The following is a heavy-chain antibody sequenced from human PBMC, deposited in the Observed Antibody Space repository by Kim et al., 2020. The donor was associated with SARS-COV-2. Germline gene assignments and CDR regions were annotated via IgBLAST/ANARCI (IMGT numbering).Heavy chain of an antibody. CDR3: ARQAETWNNHYYHSASFGP. V-gene: IGHV4-39*01. Sequence: SETLSLTCTVSGGSISSSSYYWGWIRQPPGKGLEWIGSIYYSGSTYYNPSLKSRVTISVDTSKNQFSLKLSSVTAADTAVYYCARQAETWNNHYYHSASFGPWGQGTLVTVSS. CDR2: IYYSGST. J-gene: IGHJ5*02. CDR1: GGSISSSSYY. D-gene: IGHD3-22*01.